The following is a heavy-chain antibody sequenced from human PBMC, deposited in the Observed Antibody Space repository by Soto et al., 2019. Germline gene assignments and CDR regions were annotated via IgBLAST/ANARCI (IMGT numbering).Heavy chain of an antibody. CDR2: FIPIFGTA. CDR3: ARGLTGTTLAYGMDV. Sequence: ASVKVSCKASGGTFSSYAISWLRQAPGQGLEWMGGFIPIFGTADYAQKFQGRVTITADESTSTAYMELSSLRSEDTAVYYCARGLTGTTLAYGMDVWGQGTTVTVSS. J-gene: IGHJ6*02. D-gene: IGHD1-7*01. CDR1: GGTFSSYA. V-gene: IGHV1-69*13.